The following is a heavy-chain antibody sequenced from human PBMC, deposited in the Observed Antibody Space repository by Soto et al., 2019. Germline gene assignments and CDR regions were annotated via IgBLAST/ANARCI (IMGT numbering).Heavy chain of an antibody. CDR3: ARTFCGGDCSIKYYSGQDV. D-gene: IGHD2-21*02. CDR1: GGRRIIKKK. Sequence: GGRRIIKKKWAWVRQPPGKGPEWIGDIYHSGTINYNPSLKSRVIILIDTAKSQFSLKLLSVTAADTAVYYCARTFCGGDCSIKYYSGQDVWCRWTPVSFSS. V-gene: IGHV4-4*02. J-gene: IGHJ6*02. CDR2: IYHSGTI.